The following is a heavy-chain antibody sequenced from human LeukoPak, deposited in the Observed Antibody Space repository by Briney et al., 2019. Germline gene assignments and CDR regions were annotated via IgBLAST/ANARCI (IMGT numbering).Heavy chain of an antibody. J-gene: IGHJ4*02. V-gene: IGHV3-74*01. Sequence: GGSLRLSCEASAFSFSTYWMHLVRQAPGRGLLWVSRINSDGSTTNYADSVKGRFTISRDNAKNTLYLQMDSLRVEDTAVYYCVTVLVGGTNYWGQGTLVTVSS. CDR2: INSDGSTT. D-gene: IGHD1-26*01. CDR1: AFSFSTYW. CDR3: VTVLVGGTNY.